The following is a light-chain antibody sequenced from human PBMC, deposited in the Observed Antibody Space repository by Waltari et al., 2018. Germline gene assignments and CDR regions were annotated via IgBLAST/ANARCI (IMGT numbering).Light chain of an antibody. CDR1: ERVDSIY. Sequence: ELVLTQSQGTLSLSPGETATLSCRASERVDSIYLAWYQQKPGQAPRLLIYGASSRATGIPDRFSGSGSGTDFTLTISRLEPEDFAVYFCQQYATSLTFGPGTKVDIK. V-gene: IGKV3-20*01. J-gene: IGKJ3*01. CDR3: QQYATSLT. CDR2: GAS.